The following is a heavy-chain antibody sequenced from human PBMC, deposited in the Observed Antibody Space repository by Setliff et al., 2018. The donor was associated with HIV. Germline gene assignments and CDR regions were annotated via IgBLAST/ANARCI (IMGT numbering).Heavy chain of an antibody. CDR2: ITPSGDT. J-gene: IGHJ4*02. CDR1: GGSVSGHY. CDR3: VASSSWSCRLNY. V-gene: IGHV4-34*01. Sequence: SETLSLTCAVYGGSVSGHYWGWFRQPPGKGLEWIGEITPSGDTNYIPSLKSRVTMSLDTSKNQFSLNLNSVTAADTAVYYCVASSSWSCRLNYWGQGTLVTVSS. D-gene: IGHD2-2*01.